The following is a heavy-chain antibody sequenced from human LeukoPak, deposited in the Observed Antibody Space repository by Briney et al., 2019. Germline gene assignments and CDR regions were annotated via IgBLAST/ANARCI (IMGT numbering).Heavy chain of an antibody. CDR1: GGSISSYY. J-gene: IGHJ3*02. CDR3: AREKYGGNLDTFDI. V-gene: IGHV4-59*01. CDR2: IYYGGST. D-gene: IGHD4-23*01. Sequence: SETLSLTCTVSGGSISSYYWSWIRQPPGKGLEWIGYIYYGGSTTYNPSFKSRVTISVDTSKNQFSLRLSSVTAADTAVYYCAREKYGGNLDTFDIWGQGTMVTVSS.